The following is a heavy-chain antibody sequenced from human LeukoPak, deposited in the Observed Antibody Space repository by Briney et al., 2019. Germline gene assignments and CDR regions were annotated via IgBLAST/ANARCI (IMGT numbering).Heavy chain of an antibody. Sequence: SETLSLTCTVSGGSVSSGSYYWSWIRQPPGKGLEWIGYVYYSGSTNYAPSLTSRVTISVDTSKNQFSLKLSSVTAADTAVYYCASGVVVAATASFDPWGQGTLVTVSS. CDR2: VYYSGST. CDR1: GGSVSSGSYY. V-gene: IGHV4-61*01. J-gene: IGHJ5*02. D-gene: IGHD2-15*01. CDR3: ASGVVVAATASFDP.